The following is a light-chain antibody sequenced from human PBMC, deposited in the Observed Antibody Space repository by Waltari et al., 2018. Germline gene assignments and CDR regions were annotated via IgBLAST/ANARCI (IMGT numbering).Light chain of an antibody. Sequence: DIQMTQSPSSLSASVGDRVTITCRASQSISSYLNWYQQKPGKAPKLLIYAASSLQSGVPSRFSGSGSGTDFTLTISSLQPEDFATYYCQQSYSTPLTFGPGTKVEMK. CDR3: QQSYSTPLT. J-gene: IGKJ3*01. CDR1: QSISSY. V-gene: IGKV1-39*01. CDR2: AAS.